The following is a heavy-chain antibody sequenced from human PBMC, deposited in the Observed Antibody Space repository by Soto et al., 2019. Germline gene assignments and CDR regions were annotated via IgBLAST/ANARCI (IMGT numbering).Heavy chain of an antibody. CDR3: ARDPRAADY. CDR1: GCTVSTKY. V-gene: IGHV3-66*01. J-gene: IGHJ4*02. D-gene: IGHD3-10*01. CDR2: IYSGGST. Sequence: EVQLAESLGGLVQPGGSLRLSCSASGCTVSTKYMSWVRQAPGNGLQWFSVIYSGGSTFYEDFVRGRFTITRNNSKNTVNLQMNRLRAEDTAVYYCARDPRAADYWGKATLVTVSS.